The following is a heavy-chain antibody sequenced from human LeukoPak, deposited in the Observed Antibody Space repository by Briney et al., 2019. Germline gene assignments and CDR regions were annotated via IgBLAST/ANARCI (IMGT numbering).Heavy chain of an antibody. V-gene: IGHV4-59*01. CDR2: IYYSGST. J-gene: IGHJ4*02. CDR3: ARDRVGGSYDY. CDR1: GGSISSYY. Sequence: ETLSLTCTVPGGSISSYYWSWIRQPPGKGLEWIGYIYYSGSTNYNPSLKSRVTISVDTSKNQFSLKLSSVTAADTAVYYCARDRVGGSYDYWGQGTLVTISS. D-gene: IGHD1-26*01.